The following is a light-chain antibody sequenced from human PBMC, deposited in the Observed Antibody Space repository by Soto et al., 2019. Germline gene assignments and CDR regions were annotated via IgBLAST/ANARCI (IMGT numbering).Light chain of an antibody. Sequence: EIVLTQSPGTLSLSPGERATLSCRASQSVTSSYLAWYQQKPGQAPRLLIYGASSRATGIPDRFSSSGSGTDFTLTMSSLEPEEFAVYYCQQYGNSPLTFGGGTKVESK. CDR3: QQYGNSPLT. CDR1: QSVTSSY. V-gene: IGKV3-20*01. CDR2: GAS. J-gene: IGKJ4*01.